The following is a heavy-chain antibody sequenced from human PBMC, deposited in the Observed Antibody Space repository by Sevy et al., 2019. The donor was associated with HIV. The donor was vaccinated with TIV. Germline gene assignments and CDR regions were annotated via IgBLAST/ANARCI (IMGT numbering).Heavy chain of an antibody. D-gene: IGHD6-19*01. Sequence: GGSLRLSCAASGFTFSSYSMNWVRQAPGKGLEWVSSISSSSSYIYYADSVKGRFTISRDNAKNSLYLQMNSLRAEDTAVYYCARVREQWLVTPTFDYWGQGTLVTVSS. CDR2: ISSSSSYI. J-gene: IGHJ4*02. CDR1: GFTFSSYS. CDR3: ARVREQWLVTPTFDY. V-gene: IGHV3-21*01.